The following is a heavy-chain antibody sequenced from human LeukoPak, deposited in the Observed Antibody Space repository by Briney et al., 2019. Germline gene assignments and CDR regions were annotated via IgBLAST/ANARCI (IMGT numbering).Heavy chain of an antibody. J-gene: IGHJ4*02. CDR3: ARAGYSSGWDFWRGYYFDY. V-gene: IGHV3-74*01. D-gene: IGHD6-19*01. CDR1: GFTFSSYW. Sequence: GGSLRLSCAASGFTFSSYWMHWVRQVPGKGLVWVSRINSDGSSTSYADSVKGRFTISRDNAKNTLYVQMNSLRAEDTAVYYCARAGYSSGWDFWRGYYFDYWGQGTLVTVSS. CDR2: INSDGSST.